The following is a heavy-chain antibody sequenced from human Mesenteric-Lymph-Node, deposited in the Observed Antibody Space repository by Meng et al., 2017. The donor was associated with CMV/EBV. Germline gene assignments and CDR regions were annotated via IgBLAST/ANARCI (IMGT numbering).Heavy chain of an antibody. CDR2: MNPNSGNT. V-gene: IGHV1-8*01. CDR3: VRGGYCSSANCYPFDS. Sequence: GGSLRLSCKASGYTFSSYDINWVRQATGQGLEWMGWMNPNSGNTGYAQKFQGRVSMTSSTSLSTAYMELSSLRSEDTAVYYCVRGGYCSSANCYPFDSWGRGTLVTVSS. CDR1: GYTFSSYD. J-gene: IGHJ4*02. D-gene: IGHD2-2*01.